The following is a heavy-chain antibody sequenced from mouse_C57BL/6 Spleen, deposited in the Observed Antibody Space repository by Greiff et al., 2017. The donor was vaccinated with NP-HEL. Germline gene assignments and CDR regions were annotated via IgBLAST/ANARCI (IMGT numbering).Heavy chain of an antibody. D-gene: IGHD1-1*01. CDR2: IYPRDGST. Sequence: VQLQQSDAELVKPGASVKISCKVSGYTFTDHTIHWIKQSPEQGLEWIGYIYPRDGSTKYNEKFKGKATLTADKSSSTAYMQLNSLTSEDSAVYCCARRKNYGFYAMDDWGQGTSVTVSS. CDR1: GYTFTDHT. CDR3: ARRKNYGFYAMDD. J-gene: IGHJ4*01. V-gene: IGHV1-78*01.